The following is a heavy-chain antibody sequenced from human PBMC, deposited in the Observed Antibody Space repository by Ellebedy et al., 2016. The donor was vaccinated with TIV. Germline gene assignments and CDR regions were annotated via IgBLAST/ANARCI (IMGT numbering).Heavy chain of an antibody. Sequence: MPSETLSLTCAVYGGSFSGYYWSWIRQPPGKGLEWIGEINHSGSTNYNPSLKSRVTISVDTSKNQFSLKLSSVTAADTAVYYCARDRITTYYYYGMDVWGQGTTVTVSS. CDR2: INHSGST. V-gene: IGHV4-34*01. CDR1: GGSFSGYY. D-gene: IGHD4-11*01. J-gene: IGHJ6*02. CDR3: ARDRITTYYYYGMDV.